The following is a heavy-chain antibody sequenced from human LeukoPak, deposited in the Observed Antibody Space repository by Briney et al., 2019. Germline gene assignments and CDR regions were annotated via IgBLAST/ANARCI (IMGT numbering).Heavy chain of an antibody. CDR3: ARRRWFGEPNWFDP. J-gene: IGHJ5*02. D-gene: IGHD3-10*01. CDR1: GGSFSGYY. V-gene: IGHV4-34*01. Sequence: SETLSLTCAVYGGSFSGYYWSWIRQPPGKGLEWIGSIYYSGSTYYNPSLKSRVTISVDTSKNQFSLKLSSVTAADTAVYYCARRRWFGEPNWFDPWGQGTLVTVSS. CDR2: IYYSGST.